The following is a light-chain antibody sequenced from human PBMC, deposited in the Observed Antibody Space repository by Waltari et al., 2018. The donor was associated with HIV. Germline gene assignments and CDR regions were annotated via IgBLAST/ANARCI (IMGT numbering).Light chain of an antibody. CDR1: SSNIGPGYA. Sequence: QSVLTQPPSVSGAPGPRVTLPCTGTSSNIGPGYALHWYQQLPGTAPKLLISGNSNRPSGVPDRFSGSKSGTSASLAITGLQAEDEADYYCQSYDSSLSGWVFGGGTKLTVL. CDR2: GNS. CDR3: QSYDSSLSGWV. J-gene: IGLJ3*02. V-gene: IGLV1-40*01.